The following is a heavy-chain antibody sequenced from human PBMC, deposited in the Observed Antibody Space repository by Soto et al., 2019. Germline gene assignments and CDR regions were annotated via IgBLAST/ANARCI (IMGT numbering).Heavy chain of an antibody. CDR3: AREESWPPADLGY. Sequence: EVQLVESGGGLVKPGGSLRLSCAASGFTFSSYSMNWVRQAPGKGLEWVSSISSSSSYIYYGDSVKGRFTISRDNAKNSLYLQMNSLRAEDTAVYYCAREESWPPADLGYWGQGTLVTVSS. V-gene: IGHV3-21*01. CDR1: GFTFSSYS. J-gene: IGHJ4*02. CDR2: ISSSSSYI.